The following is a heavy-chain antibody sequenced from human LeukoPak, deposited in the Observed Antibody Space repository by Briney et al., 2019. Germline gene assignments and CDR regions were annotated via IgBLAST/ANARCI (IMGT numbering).Heavy chain of an antibody. CDR2: IYSGGST. CDR3: ARETPDYYGSGSYQPAYYFDY. D-gene: IGHD3-10*01. CDR1: GFTVSSNY. V-gene: IGHV3-53*01. Sequence: PGGSLRLSCAASGFTVSSNYMSWVRQAPGKGLEWVSVIYSGGSTYYAGSVKGRFTISRDNSKNTLYLQMNSLRAEDTAVYYCARETPDYYGSGSYQPAYYFDYWGQGTLVTVSS. J-gene: IGHJ4*02.